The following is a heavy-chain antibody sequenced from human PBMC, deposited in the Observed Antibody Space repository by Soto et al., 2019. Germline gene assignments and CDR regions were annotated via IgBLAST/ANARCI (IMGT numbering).Heavy chain of an antibody. J-gene: IGHJ3*01. Sequence: VHLVQSGAEVKKPGASVKVSCKASGYTFNTYGITWVRQAPGQGLEWMAWINAYNGNTLYAKNLQGIVTMTTDTSTSTAYMEMRSLTSAATAVYYCARERDRVADFWGQGTMVTVSS. CDR1: GYTFNTYG. V-gene: IGHV1-18*01. CDR2: INAYNGNT. D-gene: IGHD5-12*01. CDR3: ARERDRVADF.